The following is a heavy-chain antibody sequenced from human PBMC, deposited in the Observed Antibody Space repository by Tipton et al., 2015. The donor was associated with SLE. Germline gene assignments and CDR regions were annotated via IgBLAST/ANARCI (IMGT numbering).Heavy chain of an antibody. V-gene: IGHV3-30-3*02. CDR3: ATSLWDFDSSGYGFDF. D-gene: IGHD3-22*01. CDR1: GFTFGTCA. J-gene: IGHJ4*02. Sequence: SLRLSCAASGFTFGTCAMYWVRQAPGKGLDWVAVISHDGSNAYYADSVKGRFTISRDNSKNSLYLQMNSLRAEDTAVYYCATSLWDFDSSGYGFDFWGQGTLVTVSS. CDR2: ISHDGSNA.